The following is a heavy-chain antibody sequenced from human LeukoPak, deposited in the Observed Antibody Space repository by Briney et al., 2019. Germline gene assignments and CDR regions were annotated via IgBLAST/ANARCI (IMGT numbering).Heavy chain of an antibody. CDR2: NYYTGKIRA. J-gene: IGHJ4*02. CDR1: GGSIRSNIYH. D-gene: IGHD3-22*01. Sequence: SETLSLTCTVSGGSIRSNIYHWGWIRQPPGKGLEWIANNYYTGKIRAYLNPSLERRVAISGHTSQNQASQELKTLNAGDTAGYYCARYYFDGSGLDYWGPEALVTVST. CDR3: ARYYFDGSGLDY. V-gene: IGHV4-39*01.